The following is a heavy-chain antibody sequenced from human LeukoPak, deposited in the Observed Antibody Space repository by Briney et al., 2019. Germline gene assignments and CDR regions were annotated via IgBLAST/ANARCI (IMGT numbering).Heavy chain of an antibody. CDR1: GFTFSNYW. J-gene: IGHJ4*01. D-gene: IGHD3-22*01. CDR2: INSDGSSR. CDR3: ARGGPDSSDYSTLFDY. Sequence: GGSLRLSCAASGFTFSNYWMSWVRQAPGKGLVWVSRINSDGSSRHYADSVKGRFTISRDNAKNTLHLQMTSLRAEDTAVYYCARGGPDSSDYSTLFDYWGRGILVTVSS. V-gene: IGHV3-74*01.